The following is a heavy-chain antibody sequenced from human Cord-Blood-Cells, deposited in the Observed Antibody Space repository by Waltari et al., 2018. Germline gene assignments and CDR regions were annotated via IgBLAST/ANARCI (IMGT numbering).Heavy chain of an antibody. CDR1: GGSISSSSYY. D-gene: IGHD2-2*01. Sequence: LSLTCTVSGGSISSSSYYWGWIRQPPGKGLEWIGSIYYSGSTYYNPSLKSRVTISVDTSKNQFSLKLSSVTAADTAVYYCARLEDIVVVPAANDWGQGTLVTVSS. CDR2: IYYSGST. J-gene: IGHJ4*02. V-gene: IGHV4-39*01. CDR3: ARLEDIVVVPAAND.